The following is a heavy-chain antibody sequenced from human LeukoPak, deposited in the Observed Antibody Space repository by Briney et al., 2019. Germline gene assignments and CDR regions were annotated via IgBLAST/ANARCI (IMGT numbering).Heavy chain of an antibody. J-gene: IGHJ4*02. V-gene: IGHV3-33*06. CDR2: IWIDGSNK. Sequence: QPRRSPRLSCAPPGFTFSSYGIHWVCQAPRKGLEWVAVIWIDGSNKYYADSVKGRFTISRDNSKNTLYLEMNSLRVEDTAIYYCAKDPYAAGSYPSDYWGQGTLVAVSS. D-gene: IGHD3-10*01. CDR1: GFTFSSYG. CDR3: AKDPYAAGSYPSDY.